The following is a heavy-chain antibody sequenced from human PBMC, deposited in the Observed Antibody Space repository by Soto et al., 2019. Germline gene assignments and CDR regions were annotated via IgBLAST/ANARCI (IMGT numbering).Heavy chain of an antibody. V-gene: IGHV3-64D*06. Sequence: PGGSLRLSCSVFGFTFSSYTMHWVRQAPGKGLQYISSININGGSTFYADSVKGRFTISRDNSKNTLYLQMRSLTVEDTALYYCVKDRYVEYWGPGTLVTVSS. CDR1: GFTFSSYT. J-gene: IGHJ4*02. CDR2: ININGGST. CDR3: VKDRYVEY.